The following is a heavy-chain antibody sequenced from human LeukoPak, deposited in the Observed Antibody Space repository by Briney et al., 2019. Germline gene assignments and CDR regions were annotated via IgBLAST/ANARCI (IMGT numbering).Heavy chain of an antibody. CDR1: GTSFTSYC. Sequence: PSETLSLTCGVSGTSFTSYCWSWIRQTPGKGLEWIGEVNHSGYTNMNPSLKSRVTISVDTSKNQFSLMMTSVTAADTAVYFCARMTTGHDYWGQGTLVTVSS. D-gene: IGHD4-17*01. V-gene: IGHV4-34*01. J-gene: IGHJ4*02. CDR2: VNHSGYT. CDR3: ARMTTGHDY.